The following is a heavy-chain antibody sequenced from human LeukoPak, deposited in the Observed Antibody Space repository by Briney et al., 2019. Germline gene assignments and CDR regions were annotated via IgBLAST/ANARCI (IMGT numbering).Heavy chain of an antibody. CDR3: ARSGSGYENDY. J-gene: IGHJ4*02. CDR1: GGSISSGGYY. CDR2: IYHSGST. V-gene: IGHV4-30-2*01. Sequence: PSETLSLTCTVSGGSISSGGYYWSWIRQPPGKGLEWIGYIYHSGSTYYNPSLKSRVTISVDRSKNQFSLKLSSVTAADTAVYYCARSGSGYENDYWGQGTLVTVSS. D-gene: IGHD6-19*01.